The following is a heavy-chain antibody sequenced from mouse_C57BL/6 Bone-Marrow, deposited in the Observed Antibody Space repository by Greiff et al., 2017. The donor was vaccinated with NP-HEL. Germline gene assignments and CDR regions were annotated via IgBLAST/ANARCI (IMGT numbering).Heavy chain of an antibody. V-gene: IGHV5-12*01. Sequence: EVMLVESGGGLVQPGGSLILTCAASGFTFSDYYMYWVRQTPEKRLEWVAYISNGGGSTYYPDTVKGRFTISRDNAKNTLYLQMSRLKSEDTAMYYCAKSPEGYFDYWGQGTTLTVSS. CDR1: GFTFSDYY. CDR3: AKSPEGYFDY. J-gene: IGHJ2*01. CDR2: ISNGGGST.